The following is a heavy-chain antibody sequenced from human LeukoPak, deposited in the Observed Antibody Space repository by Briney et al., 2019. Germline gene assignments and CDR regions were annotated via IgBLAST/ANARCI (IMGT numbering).Heavy chain of an antibody. D-gene: IGHD3-3*01. J-gene: IGHJ4*02. CDR1: GGSFSGYY. CDR3: ARARRGYYRLDY. Sequence: SETLSLTCAVYGGSFSGYYWSWIRQPPGKGLEWIGEINHSGSTNYNPSLKSRVTISVDTSKNQFSLKLSSVTAADTAVYYCARARRGYYRLDYWGQGTLVTVSS. CDR2: INHSGST. V-gene: IGHV4-34*01.